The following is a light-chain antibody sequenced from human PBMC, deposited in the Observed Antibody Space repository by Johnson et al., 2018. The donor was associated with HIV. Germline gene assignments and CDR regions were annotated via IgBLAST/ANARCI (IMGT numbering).Light chain of an antibody. CDR3: GTWDSSLSSYV. J-gene: IGLJ1*01. V-gene: IGLV1-51*02. Sequence: QSVLTQSPSVSAAPGQKVTISCSGSSSNIGNNYVSWYQQLPGTAPKLLIYENNRRPSGTPDRFSGSKSGTSATLGITGLQTGDEADYYCGTWDSSLSSYVVGTGTKVTVL. CDR2: ENN. CDR1: SSNIGNNY.